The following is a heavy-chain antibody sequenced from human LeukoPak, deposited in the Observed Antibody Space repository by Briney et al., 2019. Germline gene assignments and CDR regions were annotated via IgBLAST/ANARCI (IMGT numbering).Heavy chain of an antibody. CDR2: IYWDDDR. CDR1: GFSLNTRGVG. Sequence: SGPMLVNPTQTLTLTCTFSGFSLNTRGVGVGWIRQPPGRALEWLALIYWDDDRRYSPSLKSRLTITKDTSKNQVVLTMTNMDPVDTATYFCAHRKNYYDSSVFDNWGQGTLVTDSS. J-gene: IGHJ4*02. V-gene: IGHV2-5*02. CDR3: AHRKNYYDSSVFDN. D-gene: IGHD3-22*01.